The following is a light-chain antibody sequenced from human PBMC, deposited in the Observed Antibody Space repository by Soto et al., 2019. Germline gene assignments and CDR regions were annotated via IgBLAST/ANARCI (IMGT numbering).Light chain of an antibody. CDR2: GAS. Sequence: EIVMTQSPDTLSVSPGEGATLSCRVSQSIRSNLAWYQQRPGQAPRLLMYGASTSADGIPARFTGSGSGTEFTLTISSLQSEDFAVYYCQQYHIWPPWTSGQGTKVERK. CDR3: QQYHIWPPWT. V-gene: IGKV3-15*01. CDR1: QSIRSN. J-gene: IGKJ1*01.